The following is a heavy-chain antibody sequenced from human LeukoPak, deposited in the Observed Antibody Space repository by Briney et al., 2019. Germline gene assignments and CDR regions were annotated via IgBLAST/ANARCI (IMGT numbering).Heavy chain of an antibody. J-gene: IGHJ6*03. CDR1: GGSFSGYY. V-gene: IGHV4-34*01. CDR3: ARFRGAPPYYYYMDV. CDR2: INHSGST. D-gene: IGHD3-10*01. Sequence: SETLSLTCAVYGGSFSGYYWSWIRQPPGKGLEWIGEINHSGSTNYNPSLKSRVTISVDTSKNQFSLKLSSVTAADTAVCYCARFRGAPPYYYYMDVWGKGTTVTVSS.